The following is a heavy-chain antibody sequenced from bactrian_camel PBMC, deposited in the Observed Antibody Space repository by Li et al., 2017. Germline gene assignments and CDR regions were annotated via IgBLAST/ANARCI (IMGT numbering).Heavy chain of an antibody. D-gene: IGHD1*01. CDR1: RVTVDNFC. V-gene: IGHV3S60*01. J-gene: IGHJ4*01. Sequence: HVQLVESGGGSVQTGGSLRLSCAASRVTVDNFCMGWFRQAPGKGREGVAALDVDGNINYAELAKGRFTISKDKAKNTVYLQMNDLKPEDTAMYYCAAKRSQTSLYCNTGRMVGSYAYWGQGTQVTVS. CDR2: LDVDGNI. CDR3: AAKRSQTSLYCNTGRMVGSYAY.